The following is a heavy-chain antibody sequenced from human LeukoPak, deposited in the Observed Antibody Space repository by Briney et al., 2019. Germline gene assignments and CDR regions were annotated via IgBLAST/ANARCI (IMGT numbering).Heavy chain of an antibody. J-gene: IGHJ3*02. CDR1: GGTFSSYA. V-gene: IGHV1-69*05. CDR3: AKPTNSDFWSGYADAFDI. CDR2: IIPIFGIA. D-gene: IGHD3-3*01. Sequence: SVKVSCKASGGTFSSYAISWVRQAPGQGLEGMGRIIPIFGIANYAQKYKGRVTITTDESTSTANMELSSLRSEDTAVYYCAKPTNSDFWSGYADAFDIWGQGTMVTVSS.